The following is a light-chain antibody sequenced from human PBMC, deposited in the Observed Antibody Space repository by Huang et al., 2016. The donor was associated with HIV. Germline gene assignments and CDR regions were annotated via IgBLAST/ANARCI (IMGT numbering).Light chain of an antibody. CDR1: QSVSSN. CDR3: QQYNNWPRGT. Sequence: EIVMTQSPATLSVSPGERATLSCRASQSVSSNLAWYQQKPGPAPRLLSSGASSRATGIPARFSGSGSGTEFTLTISSLQSEDFAVYYCQQYNNWPRGTFGQGTKVEIK. V-gene: IGKV3-15*01. CDR2: GAS. J-gene: IGKJ2*01.